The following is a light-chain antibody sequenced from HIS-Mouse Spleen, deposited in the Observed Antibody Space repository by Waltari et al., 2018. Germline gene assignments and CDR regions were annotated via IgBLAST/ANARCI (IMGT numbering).Light chain of an antibody. J-gene: IGLJ3*02. V-gene: IGLV2-23*01. Sequence: QSALTQPASVSGSPGQSITISCTGTSSAVGSYNLVPWYQQHPGKAPKLMIYEGSKRPSGVSNRFSGSKSGNTASLTISGLQAEDEADYYCCSYAVSSTWVFGGGTKLTVL. CDR1: SSAVGSYNL. CDR3: CSYAVSSTWV. CDR2: EGS.